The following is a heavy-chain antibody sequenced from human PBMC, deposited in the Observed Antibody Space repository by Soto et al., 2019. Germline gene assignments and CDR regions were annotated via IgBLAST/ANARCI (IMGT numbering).Heavy chain of an antibody. D-gene: IGHD3-16*01. V-gene: IGHV1-3*01. Sequence: QVQLVQSGAEVKKPGSSVKVSCKASGGTFSSYAITWVRQAPGQGLEWMGGINVGNGNTKYSERFQGRVTNTRDTSASTAFMELSSLTSEDTGVYYCARDQGLGDVWGQGTTVTVSS. CDR2: INVGNGNT. CDR1: GGTFSSYA. J-gene: IGHJ6*02. CDR3: ARDQGLGDV.